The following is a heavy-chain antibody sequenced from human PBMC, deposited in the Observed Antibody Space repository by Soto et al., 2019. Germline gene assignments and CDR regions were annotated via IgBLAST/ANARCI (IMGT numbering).Heavy chain of an antibody. CDR2: IKSKTDGGTT. V-gene: IGHV3-15*07. D-gene: IGHD5-18*01. J-gene: IGHJ4*02. Sequence: EVQLVESGGGLVKPGGSLRLSCAASGFTFSNAWMNWVRQAPGKGLEWVGRIKSKTDGGTTDYAAPVKGRFTISRDDSKNTLYLQMNNLKTEDTAVYYCTTDTRGYAYGVHFDYWGQGTLVTVSS. CDR3: TTDTRGYAYGVHFDY. CDR1: GFTFSNAW.